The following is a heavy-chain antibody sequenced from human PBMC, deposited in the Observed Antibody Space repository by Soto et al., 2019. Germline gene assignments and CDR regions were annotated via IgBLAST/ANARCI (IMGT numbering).Heavy chain of an antibody. D-gene: IGHD2-8*01. CDR3: ARPNGVYAGYYYGMDV. CDR2: IYPGDSDT. CDR1: GYSFTTYW. V-gene: IGHV5-51*01. Sequence: GSLKISCKVSGYSFTTYWIGWVRQMPGKGLEWMGIIYPGDSDTRYSPSFQGQVTISADKFISTAYVEWSSLKASDTAMYYCARPNGVYAGYYYGMDVWGQGTTVTVSS. J-gene: IGHJ6*02.